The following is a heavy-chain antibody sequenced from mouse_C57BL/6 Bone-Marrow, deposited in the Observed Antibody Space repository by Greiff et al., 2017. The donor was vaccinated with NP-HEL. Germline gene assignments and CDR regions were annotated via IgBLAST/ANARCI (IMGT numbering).Heavy chain of an antibody. CDR2: INPNHGGT. J-gene: IGHJ2*01. CDR1: GYTFTSYW. V-gene: IGHV1-53*01. Sequence: QVQLQQPGTELVKPGASVKLSCKASGYTFTSYWMHWLKQRPGQGLEWIGNINPNHGGTKDNEKFKTKATLTVDKSSSTADMQLSSLTSEDSAVYYCARDSGYAFDYWGQGTTLTVSS. D-gene: IGHD3-2*02. CDR3: ARDSGYAFDY.